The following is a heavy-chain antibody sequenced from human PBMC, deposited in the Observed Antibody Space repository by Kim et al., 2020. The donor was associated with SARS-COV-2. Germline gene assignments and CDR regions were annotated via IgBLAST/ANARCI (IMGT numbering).Heavy chain of an antibody. V-gene: IGHV3-23*01. D-gene: IGHD4-17*01. Sequence: GGSLRLSCAASGFTFSSYAMSWVRQAPGKGLEWVSAISGSGGSTYYADPVKGRFTISRDNSKNTLYLQMNSLRAEDTAVYYCAKYSDPHDYGDARLDYWGQGTLVTVSS. CDR2: ISGSGGST. CDR3: AKYSDPHDYGDARLDY. CDR1: GFTFSSYA. J-gene: IGHJ4*02.